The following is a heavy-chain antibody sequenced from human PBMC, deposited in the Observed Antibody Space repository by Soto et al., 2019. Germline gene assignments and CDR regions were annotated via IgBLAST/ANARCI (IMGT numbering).Heavy chain of an antibody. Sequence: PGESLKISCKGSGFSLNTYWIAWVRQMPGKGLEWMGAIFPGDSDTKYSPSFEGQVTISADRSTSTAFVQWDSLRASDSAIYFCARQGCSYSGYGYYYDMDVWGPGTTVTVSS. J-gene: IGHJ6*02. CDR2: IFPGDSDT. V-gene: IGHV5-51*01. D-gene: IGHD5-12*01. CDR1: GFSLNTYW. CDR3: ARQGCSYSGYGYYYDMDV.